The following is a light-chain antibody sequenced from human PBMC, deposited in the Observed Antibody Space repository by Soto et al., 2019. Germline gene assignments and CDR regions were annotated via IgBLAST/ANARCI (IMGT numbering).Light chain of an antibody. J-gene: IGKJ5*01. CDR3: QHYNTYPIT. CDR1: QGISNY. V-gene: IGKV1-16*02. CDR2: AAS. Sequence: DIQMTQSPSSLSASVGDRVTITCRASQGISNYVAWFQQKPGTAPKSLIYAASSLRSGVPSKFTGSGSGTDFTLTISNLQPEDSATYYCQHYNTYPITFGQGTRLEI.